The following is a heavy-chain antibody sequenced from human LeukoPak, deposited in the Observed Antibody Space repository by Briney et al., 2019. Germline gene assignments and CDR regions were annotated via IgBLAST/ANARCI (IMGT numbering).Heavy chain of an antibody. CDR2: IYAGDST. D-gene: IGHD1-7*01. Sequence: PGGSLRLSCAASGFTVSNNYMIWVRQAPGKGLEWVSVIYAGDSTYYADSVKGRFTISRDNSKNTLYLQMNSLRGEDTAVYYCVRGLRELPYWGQGTLVTASS. CDR1: GFTVSNNY. CDR3: VRGLRELPY. J-gene: IGHJ4*02. V-gene: IGHV3-53*01.